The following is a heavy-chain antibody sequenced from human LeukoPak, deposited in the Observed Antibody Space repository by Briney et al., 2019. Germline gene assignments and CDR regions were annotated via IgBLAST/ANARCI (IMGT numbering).Heavy chain of an antibody. Sequence: GGSLRLSCVASGFTFSTYWMSWVRQAPGKGPEWVSAISGSGGSTYYADSVKGRFTISRDNSKNTLYLQMNSLRAEDTAVYYCAKGLSYYYDSSGKAFDYWGQGTLVTVSS. D-gene: IGHD3-22*01. CDR3: AKGLSYYYDSSGKAFDY. CDR1: GFTFSTYW. V-gene: IGHV3-23*01. CDR2: ISGSGGST. J-gene: IGHJ4*02.